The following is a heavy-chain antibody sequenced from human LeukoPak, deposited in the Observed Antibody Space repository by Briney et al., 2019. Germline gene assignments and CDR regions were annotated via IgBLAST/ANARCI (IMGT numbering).Heavy chain of an antibody. V-gene: IGHV4-34*01. CDR2: TNPSGST. Sequence: PSETLSLTCAVYGGSFSGYYWTWIRQTPEKGLEWIGETNPSGSTNYNPSLKSRVTISVDTSKNQFSLELSSVTAADTAVYYCARGRQDVTMIVVVMTAVSYYLDVWGKGTTVTVS. D-gene: IGHD3-22*01. CDR1: GGSFSGYY. J-gene: IGHJ6*03. CDR3: ARGRQDVTMIVVVMTAVSYYLDV.